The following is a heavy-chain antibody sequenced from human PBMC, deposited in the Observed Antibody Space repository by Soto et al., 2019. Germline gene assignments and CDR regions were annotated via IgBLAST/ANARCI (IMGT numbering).Heavy chain of an antibody. D-gene: IGHD5-18*01. CDR3: AKERGYNYGYDAMDV. CDR1: GFTFSSYA. Sequence: EVQLLESGGGLVQPGGSLRLSCAASGFTFSSYAMSWVRQAPGKGLEWVSGISGSGGSTYYADSVKGRFTISRDNSKNTLDLKPSSLRTEDTAVYYCAKERGYNYGYDAMDVWGQGTTVTVSS. CDR2: ISGSGGST. J-gene: IGHJ6*02. V-gene: IGHV3-23*01.